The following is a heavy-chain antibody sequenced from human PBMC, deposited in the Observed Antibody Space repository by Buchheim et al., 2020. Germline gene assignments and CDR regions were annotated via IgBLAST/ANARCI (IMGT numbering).Heavy chain of an antibody. CDR1: GFTFSSNA. D-gene: IGHD3-22*01. CDR2: ISESGGTT. J-gene: IGHJ4*02. CDR3: ARVEYYYDSSGYGPFDY. V-gene: IGHV3-23*01. Sequence: EVQLLESGGGLVQPGGSLRVSCVDSGFTFSSNAMSWVRQAPGKGLEWVSVISESGGTTHYADSVKGRFTISRDNSKNTLYLQMNSLRAEDTAVYYCARVEYYYDSSGYGPFDYWGQGTL.